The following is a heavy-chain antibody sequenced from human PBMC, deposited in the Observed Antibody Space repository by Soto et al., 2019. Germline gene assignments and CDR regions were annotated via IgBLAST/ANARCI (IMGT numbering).Heavy chain of an antibody. V-gene: IGHV1-18*01. J-gene: IGHJ5*02. CDR2: ISAYNGNT. Sequence: ASVKVSRKASGYTFTSYPIHRVRQAPGKRLEWMGWISAYNGNTNYAQKLQGRVTMTTDTSTSTAYMELRSLRSDDTAVYYCARVVLGSGGSIYLGPNLFDPWVKGTLVTVSS. CDR1: GYTFTSYP. CDR3: ARVVLGSGGSIYLGPNLFDP. D-gene: IGHD2-15*01.